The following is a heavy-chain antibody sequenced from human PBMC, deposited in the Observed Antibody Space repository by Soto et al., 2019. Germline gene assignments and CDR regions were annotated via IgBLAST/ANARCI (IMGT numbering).Heavy chain of an antibody. D-gene: IGHD2-8*02. CDR2: IYPGDSDT. CDR3: ARQLTTGGSRLCGSGVCPIVGGMGV. J-gene: IGHJ6*02. V-gene: IGHV5-51*01. CDR1: GYNFPTYW. Sequence: PGESLKISCKGSGYNFPTYWIGWVRQMPGKGLEWMGNIYPGDSDTTYSPSFQGQVTISADKSISTAYLQWSSLKASDTAIYYCARQLTTGGSRLCGSGVCPIVGGMGVWGQGATVTVSS.